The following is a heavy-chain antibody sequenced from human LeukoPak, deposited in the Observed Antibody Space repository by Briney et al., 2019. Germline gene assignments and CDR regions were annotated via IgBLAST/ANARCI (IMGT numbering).Heavy chain of an antibody. Sequence: AGSLRLSCAASGFTFSSYSMNWVRQAPGKGLEWVSSISSNNNYIYYADSVRGRFTISRDNAKNSLYLQMNSLGAEDTAVYYCAPEISEFRYCGGGSCPQRWGQGTLVTVSS. V-gene: IGHV3-21*01. CDR3: APEISEFRYCGGGSCPQR. CDR1: GFTFSSYS. J-gene: IGHJ4*02. D-gene: IGHD2-15*01. CDR2: ISSNNNYI.